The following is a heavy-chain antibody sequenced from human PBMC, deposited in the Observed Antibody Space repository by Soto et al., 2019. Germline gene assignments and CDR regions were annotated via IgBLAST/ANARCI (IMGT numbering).Heavy chain of an antibody. CDR3: ARSSSGGYSYGSYYYGMDV. CDR2: IIPIFGTA. CDR1: GGTFSSYA. D-gene: IGHD5-18*01. Sequence: GASVKVSCKASGGTFSSYAIRWLRQSPGQGLEWMGGIIPIFGTANYAQKFQGRVTITADESTSTAYMELSSLRSEDTAVYYCARSSSGGYSYGSYYYGMDVWGQGTTVTVS. V-gene: IGHV1-69*13. J-gene: IGHJ6*02.